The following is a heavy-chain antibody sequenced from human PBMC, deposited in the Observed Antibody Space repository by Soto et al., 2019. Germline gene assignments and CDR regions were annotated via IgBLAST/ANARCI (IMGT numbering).Heavy chain of an antibody. V-gene: IGHV5-51*01. Sequence: PGESLKISCKHSGFNFPTFWIAWVRQKPGKGLEWMGTIYPDDSDTRYSPSFQGQVTISADKSIQTAYLQWGSLKASDTAVYYCAKDAAMVRDGDYYYYGMDVWGQGTTVTVSS. CDR1: GFNFPTFW. D-gene: IGHD3-10*01. CDR2: IYPDDSDT. CDR3: AKDAAMVRDGDYYYYGMDV. J-gene: IGHJ6*02.